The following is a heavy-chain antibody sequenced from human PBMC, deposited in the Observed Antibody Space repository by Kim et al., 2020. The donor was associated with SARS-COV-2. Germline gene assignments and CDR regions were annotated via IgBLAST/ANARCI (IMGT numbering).Heavy chain of an antibody. J-gene: IGHJ4*02. CDR2: IYYSGST. CDR1: GGSISSYY. CDR3: ARHRKQWPIDY. D-gene: IGHD6-19*01. Sequence: SETLSLTCTVSGGSISSYYWSWIRQPPGKGLEWIGYIYYSGSTNYNPSLKSRVTISVDTSKNQFSLKLSSVTAADTAVYYCARHRKQWPIDYWGQGTLVTVSS. V-gene: IGHV4-59*08.